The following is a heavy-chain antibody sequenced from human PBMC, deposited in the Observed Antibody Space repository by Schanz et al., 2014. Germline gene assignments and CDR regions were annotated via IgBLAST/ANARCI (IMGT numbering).Heavy chain of an antibody. D-gene: IGHD3-10*01. CDR1: GFTFSSYA. V-gene: IGHV3-23*04. CDR3: AKGRFGELSAFDI. Sequence: VQVVQSGGGLVKPGGSLRLSCAASGFTFSSYAMSWVRQAPGKGLEWVSAISGSGGSTYYADSVKGRFTISRDNSKNTLYLQMNRLRAEDTAVYYGAKGRFGELSAFDIWGHGTMVTVSS. CDR2: ISGSGGST. J-gene: IGHJ3*02.